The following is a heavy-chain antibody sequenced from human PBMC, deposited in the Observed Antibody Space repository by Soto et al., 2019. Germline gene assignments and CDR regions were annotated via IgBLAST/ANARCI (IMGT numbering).Heavy chain of an antibody. J-gene: IGHJ4*02. D-gene: IGHD3-22*01. CDR3: ARDHDYYDSSGYYGY. CDR1: GFTFSSYS. Sequence: PVRSLRLSCAASGFTFSSYSMNWVRQAPGKGLEWVSYISSSSSTIYYADSVKGRFTISRDNAKNSLYLQMNSLRDEDTAVYYCARDHDYYDSSGYYGYWGQGTLVTVSS. CDR2: ISSSSSTI. V-gene: IGHV3-48*02.